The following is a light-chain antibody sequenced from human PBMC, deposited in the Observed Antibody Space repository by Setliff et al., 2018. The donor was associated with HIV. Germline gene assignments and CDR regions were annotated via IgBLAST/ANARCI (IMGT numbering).Light chain of an antibody. J-gene: IGLJ1*01. CDR3: CSYVSRQNSYV. CDR2: DVN. CDR1: SSDVGRYNY. V-gene: IGLV2-11*01. Sequence: QSALTQPRSVSGSPGQSVTISCTGTSSDVGRYNYVSWYQHHSGGAPKLILYDVNTRPSGVPGRFSGSKSGNTAFLTISGLQADDEGDYYCCSYVSRQNSYVFGTGTKVTVL.